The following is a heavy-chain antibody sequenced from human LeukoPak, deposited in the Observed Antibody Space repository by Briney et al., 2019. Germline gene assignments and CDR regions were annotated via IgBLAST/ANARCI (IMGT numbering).Heavy chain of an antibody. J-gene: IGHJ1*01. Sequence: QPGGSLRLSCAASGFSFSTDWMTWVRQAPGKGLEWVANIKGDESEKYYVDSVMGRFTISRDNAKNSLYLRMNSLRAEDTAVYYCATSGYSYALNYWGQGTLVTVSS. CDR3: ATSGYSYALNY. D-gene: IGHD2-2*03. V-gene: IGHV3-7*01. CDR1: GFSFSTDW. CDR2: IKGDESEK.